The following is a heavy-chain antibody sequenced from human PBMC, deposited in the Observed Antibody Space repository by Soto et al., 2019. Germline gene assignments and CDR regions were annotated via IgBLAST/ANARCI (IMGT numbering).Heavy chain of an antibody. Sequence: EVQLVESGGGLVQPGGSLRLSCAASGFTFSNFWMTWVRQAPGKGLEWVATIKQDGSEKHYVDSVTGRFSISRDNAKNSLDLQMNHLRVEDTAVYYCARDSPEMAGTYYHYGMDVWGRGTTITVSS. D-gene: IGHD1-1*01. V-gene: IGHV3-7*01. CDR2: IKQDGSEK. CDR3: ARDSPEMAGTYYHYGMDV. CDR1: GFTFSNFW. J-gene: IGHJ6*02.